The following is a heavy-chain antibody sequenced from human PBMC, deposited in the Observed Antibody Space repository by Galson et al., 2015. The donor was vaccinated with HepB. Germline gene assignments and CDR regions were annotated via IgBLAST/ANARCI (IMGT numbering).Heavy chain of an antibody. Sequence: SLRLSCAASGFTLSNYAMSWVRQAPGKGLEWVSAISGSGGTTYYADSVKGRFTISRDNSKNTLYLQMNSLRAEDTAIYYCAKARSKWELLRAFCDYWGQGTLVTVSS. CDR1: GFTLSNYA. CDR2: ISGSGGTT. CDR3: AKARSKWELLRAFCDY. D-gene: IGHD1-26*01. J-gene: IGHJ4*02. V-gene: IGHV3-23*01.